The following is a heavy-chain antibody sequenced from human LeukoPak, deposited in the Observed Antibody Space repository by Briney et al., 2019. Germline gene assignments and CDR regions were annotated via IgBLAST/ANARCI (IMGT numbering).Heavy chain of an antibody. Sequence: SETLSLTCAVYGGSFSGYHWSGIRQPPGKGLEWIGEINHSGSTNYNPSLKSRVTISVDTSKNQFSLKLSSVTAADTAVYYCARELGYSGSYVGYLDYWGQGTLVTVSS. CDR3: ARELGYSGSYVGYLDY. V-gene: IGHV4-34*01. D-gene: IGHD1-26*01. CDR2: INHSGST. CDR1: GGSFSGYH. J-gene: IGHJ4*02.